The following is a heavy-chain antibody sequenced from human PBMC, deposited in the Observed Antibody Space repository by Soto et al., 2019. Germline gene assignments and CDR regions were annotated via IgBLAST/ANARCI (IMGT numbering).Heavy chain of an antibody. CDR2: ISGSGGST. J-gene: IGHJ6*02. CDR3: AKDLRPDPTAMGVYYYYGMDV. D-gene: IGHD5-18*01. CDR1: GFTFSSYA. Sequence: AGGSLRLSCAASGFTFSSYAMSWVRQAPGKGLEWVSAISGSGGSTYYADSVKGRFTISRDNSKNTLYLQMNSLRAEDTAVYYCAKDLRPDPTAMGVYYYYGMDVWGQGTTVTVSS. V-gene: IGHV3-23*01.